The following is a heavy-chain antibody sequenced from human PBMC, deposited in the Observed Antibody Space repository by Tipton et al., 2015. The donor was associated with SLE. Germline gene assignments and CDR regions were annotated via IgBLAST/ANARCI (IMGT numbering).Heavy chain of an antibody. CDR1: GVSMSPYY. D-gene: IGHD2-8*01. CDR2: IYYSGST. CDR3: VRLRSKVLIDY. V-gene: IGHV4-39*07. J-gene: IGHJ4*02. Sequence: TLSLTCTVSGVSMSPYYWAWIRQPPGKGPEWIGTIYYSGSTYYYPSLKSRITISVDTSKNQFSLEVRSVTAADTAVYYCVRLRSKVLIDYWGQGTLVTVSS.